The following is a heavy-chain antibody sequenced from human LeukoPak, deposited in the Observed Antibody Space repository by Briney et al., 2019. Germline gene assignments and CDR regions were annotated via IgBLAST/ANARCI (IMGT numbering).Heavy chain of an antibody. Sequence: GGSLRLSCAASGFTFTSYAMNWVRQGPGKGLEWVSGIRGNGDSTYYADSVKGRFTISRDNSKNTLYLQMNSLRAEDTAVYYCAKLVYCSSTSCYTRNDYWGQGTLVTVSS. D-gene: IGHD2-2*01. J-gene: IGHJ4*02. CDR1: GFTFTSYA. CDR3: AKLVYCSSTSCYTRNDY. V-gene: IGHV3-23*01. CDR2: IRGNGDST.